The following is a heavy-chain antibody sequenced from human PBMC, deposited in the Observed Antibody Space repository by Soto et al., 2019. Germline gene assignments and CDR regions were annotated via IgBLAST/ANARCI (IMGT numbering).Heavy chain of an antibody. CDR3: AKGGCSSDSCADS. Sequence: EVQLLESGGGLVQPGGSLRLSCTASGFTFSSHSMGWVRQAPGKGLEWLSAITGSGANAYYAESVKGRFTISRDNSKNTLYLQMNSLRAEDTAVYSCAKGGCSSDSCADSWGQGTLVTVSS. J-gene: IGHJ4*02. CDR1: GFTFSSHS. D-gene: IGHD2-2*01. CDR2: ITGSGANA. V-gene: IGHV3-23*01.